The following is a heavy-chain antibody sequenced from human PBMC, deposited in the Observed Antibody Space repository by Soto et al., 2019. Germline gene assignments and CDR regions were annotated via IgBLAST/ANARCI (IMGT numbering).Heavy chain of an antibody. Sequence: QVQLVQSGAEVKKPGASVKVSCKASGYTFTSYGFSWVRQAPGQGLEWMGWISAYNGNTNYAQNLQGRVTMTTDTSTSTAYMELRSLRSDDTAVYYCAGDYDGFGEFLPKVYWGQGSLVTVSS. J-gene: IGHJ4*02. CDR3: AGDYDGFGEFLPKVY. CDR2: ISAYNGNT. CDR1: GYTFTSYG. D-gene: IGHD3-10*01. V-gene: IGHV1-18*01.